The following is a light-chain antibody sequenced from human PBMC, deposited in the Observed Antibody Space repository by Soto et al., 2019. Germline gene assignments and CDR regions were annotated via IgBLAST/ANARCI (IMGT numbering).Light chain of an antibody. J-gene: IGKJ1*01. Sequence: EIVLTQSPATLSLSPGERATLSCRASQSVSTYLAWYQQKPGQAPRLLIFDASNGATGIPARFSGSGSGTDFTLTISSLEPDDFAVYYCQHRSNWPPWTFGQGTKVDIK. CDR1: QSVSTY. CDR2: DAS. V-gene: IGKV3-11*01. CDR3: QHRSNWPPWT.